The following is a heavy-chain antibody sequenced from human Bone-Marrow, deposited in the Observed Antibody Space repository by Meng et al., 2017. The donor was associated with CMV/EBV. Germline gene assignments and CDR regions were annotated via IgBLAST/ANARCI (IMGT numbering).Heavy chain of an antibody. CDR1: GYTFTNYD. CDR3: ARSNWGYVSFDY. Sequence: ASVKVSCKASGYTFTNYDITWVRQAPGQGVEWMGWISAYNGNTNYAQKLQGRVTMTTDTSTSTAYMELRSLRFEDTAVYYCARSNWGYVSFDYWGQGTLVTVSS. J-gene: IGHJ4*02. V-gene: IGHV1-18*01. D-gene: IGHD7-27*01. CDR2: ISAYNGNT.